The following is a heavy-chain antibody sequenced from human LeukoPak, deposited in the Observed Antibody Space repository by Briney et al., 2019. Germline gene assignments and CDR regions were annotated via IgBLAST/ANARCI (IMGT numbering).Heavy chain of an antibody. CDR1: GFTFSSYS. CDR3: ARVLGSGWYFPDY. CDR2: ISSSSSYI. D-gene: IGHD6-19*01. V-gene: IGHV3-21*04. Sequence: KPGGSLRLSCAASGFTFSSYSMNWVRQAPGKGLEWVSSISSSSSYIYYADSVKGRFTISRDNAKNSLYLQMNSLRAEDTALYYCARVLGSGWYFPDYWGRGTLVTVSS. J-gene: IGHJ4*02.